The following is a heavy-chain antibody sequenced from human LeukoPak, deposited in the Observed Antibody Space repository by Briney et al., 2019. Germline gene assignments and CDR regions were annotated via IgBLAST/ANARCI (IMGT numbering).Heavy chain of an antibody. V-gene: IGHV3-72*01. CDR1: GFTFSDHY. Sequence: GGSLRLSCAASGFTFSDHYMDWVRQAPGKRLEWVGHIRNRANSYTTFYAASVKGRFTISRDDSKNSLYLQMNSLQTEDTAVYYCADLGDTLWGQGALVTVSS. D-gene: IGHD1-26*01. J-gene: IGHJ4*02. CDR3: ADLGDTL. CDR2: IRNRANSYTT.